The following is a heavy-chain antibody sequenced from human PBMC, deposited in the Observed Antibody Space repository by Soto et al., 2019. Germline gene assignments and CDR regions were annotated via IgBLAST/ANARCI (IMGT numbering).Heavy chain of an antibody. J-gene: IGHJ5*02. V-gene: IGHV3-74*01. CDR1: GFTLNCYW. CDR3: AKDSSASVVVVAATRWFDA. D-gene: IGHD2-15*01. Sequence: GDLRLSCAASGFTLNCYWMHWVRHPPGKGLVWLSRINSDGSTTSYVDSVKGRFTISRDNSKNTLYLQMNSLRAEDTAVYYCAKDSSASVVVVAATRWFDAWGQGTLVTVSS. CDR2: INSDGSTT.